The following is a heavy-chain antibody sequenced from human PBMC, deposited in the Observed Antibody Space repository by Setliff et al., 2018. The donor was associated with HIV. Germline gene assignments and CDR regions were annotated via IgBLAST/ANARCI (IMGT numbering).Heavy chain of an antibody. Sequence: PSETLSLTCTVPAGSLSRSYWSRIRQPAGKGLEWIGRVFSNGDSNYNPSLRSRVTMSLDASKNLFSLKLNSVTAADTAIYYCVRASRDYYYYYMDAWGRGTTVTVSS. V-gene: IGHV4-4*07. CDR1: AGSLSRSY. J-gene: IGHJ6*03. CDR3: VRASRDYYYYYMDA. CDR2: VFSNGDS. D-gene: IGHD3-16*01.